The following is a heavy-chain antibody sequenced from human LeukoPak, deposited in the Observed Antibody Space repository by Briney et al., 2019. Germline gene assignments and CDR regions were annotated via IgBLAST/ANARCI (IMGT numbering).Heavy chain of an antibody. CDR3: ARRLTSGGGGDH. CDR1: GYSFTSYW. D-gene: IGHD2-15*01. V-gene: IGHV5-51*01. CDR2: INPGDSDT. Sequence: GESLKISCRASGYSFTSYWIGWARQMPGKGLEWMGVINPGDSDTRYSPSFQGQVTISADKSISTAYLQWSSLKASDTAMYYCARRLTSGGGGDHWGQGTLVTVSS. J-gene: IGHJ4*02.